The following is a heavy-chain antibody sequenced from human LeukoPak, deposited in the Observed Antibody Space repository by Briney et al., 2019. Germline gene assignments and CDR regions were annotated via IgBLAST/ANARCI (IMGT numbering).Heavy chain of an antibody. CDR1: GFIFRSNW. Sequence: GGSLRLSCAASGFIFRSNWMVWVRQAPGKGLEWVASIDEHGFKTYYAASVTGRFTISKDTAKNSLDLQMNSLRAEDTAVYYCARDGITCTRDYWGQGALVTVSS. CDR2: IDEHGFKT. V-gene: IGHV3-7*01. D-gene: IGHD1-7*01. J-gene: IGHJ4*02. CDR3: ARDGITCTRDY.